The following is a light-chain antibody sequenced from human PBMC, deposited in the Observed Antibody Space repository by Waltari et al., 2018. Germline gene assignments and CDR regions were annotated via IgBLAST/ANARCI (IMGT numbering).Light chain of an antibody. Sequence: QLVLTQSPSASASLGASVKLTCTLSSGHSNNAVAWHQQQPDKGPRYLMKLNPDGSHIRGAGIPARFSGSSSGAERFLIISSLQFDDEADYYCQTWGSGIWVFGGGTRLTVL. CDR1: SGHSNNA. V-gene: IGLV4-69*01. J-gene: IGLJ3*02. CDR3: QTWGSGIWV. CDR2: LNPDGSH.